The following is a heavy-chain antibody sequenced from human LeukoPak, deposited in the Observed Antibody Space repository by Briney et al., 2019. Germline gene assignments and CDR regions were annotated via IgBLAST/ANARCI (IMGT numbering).Heavy chain of an antibody. D-gene: IGHD1-26*01. CDR2: IYYSGST. CDR3: AKGIVGAAREFDY. J-gene: IGHJ4*02. V-gene: IGHV4-59*01. CDR1: GGSISTYY. Sequence: PSETLSLTCTVSGGSISTYYWSWIRQPPGKGLEWIGYIYYSGSTNYNPSLRSRVTISLDTSKNQFSLKLNSVTAADTAVYYCAKGIVGAAREFDYWGQGTLVTVSS.